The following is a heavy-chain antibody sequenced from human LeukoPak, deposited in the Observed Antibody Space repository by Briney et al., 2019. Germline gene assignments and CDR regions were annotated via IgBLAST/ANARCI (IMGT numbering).Heavy chain of an antibody. V-gene: IGHV4-4*09. Sequence: SETLSLTCTVSGGSISSYYWSWIRQPPGKGLEWIGHIYTSGSTNYNPSLKSRVTISVDTSKNQFSLKLSSVTAADTAVYYCARFDSGYPFDYWGQGTLVTVSS. J-gene: IGHJ4*02. CDR3: ARFDSGYPFDY. CDR1: GGSISSYY. CDR2: IYTSGST. D-gene: IGHD5-12*01.